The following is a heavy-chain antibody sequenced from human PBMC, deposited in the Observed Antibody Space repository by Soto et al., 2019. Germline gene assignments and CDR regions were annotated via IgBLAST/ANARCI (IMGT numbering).Heavy chain of an antibody. V-gene: IGHV4-30-4*01. CDR3: ARDRGYYDSSGYLDAFDI. CDR1: GGSISRGDYY. Sequence: SETLSLTCAVSGGSISRGDYYWSWIRQPPGKGLEWIGYIYYSGSTYYNPSLKSRVTISVDTSKNQFSLKLSSVTAADTAVYYCARDRGYYDSSGYLDAFDIWGQGTMVTVSS. CDR2: IYYSGST. J-gene: IGHJ3*02. D-gene: IGHD3-22*01.